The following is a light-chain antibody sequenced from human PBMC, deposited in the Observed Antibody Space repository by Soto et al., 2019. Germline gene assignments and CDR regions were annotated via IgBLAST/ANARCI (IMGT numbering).Light chain of an antibody. CDR3: QQYETFSGT. Sequence: DTQITQSLSAVSAYVGDTVTVTCRASQSVSGWLAWYQQKPGEAPKLLIYDASALPRGVPSRFSGSGSGTKFTLTIASLQPDDFATYYCQQYETFSGTFGPGSKVDIK. V-gene: IGKV1-5*01. J-gene: IGKJ1*01. CDR1: QSVSGW. CDR2: DAS.